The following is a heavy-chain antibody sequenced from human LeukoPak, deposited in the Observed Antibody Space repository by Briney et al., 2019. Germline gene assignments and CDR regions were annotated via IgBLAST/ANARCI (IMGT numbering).Heavy chain of an antibody. D-gene: IGHD7-27*01. V-gene: IGHV3-23*01. CDR2: ISGGGDNT. J-gene: IGHJ4*02. CDR1: GFTFSSYA. Sequence: GGSLRLSCAASGFTFSSYAMHWVRQAPGKGLEWVSAISGGGDNTYYADSVKGRFTISRDNSKNTLYLQMNSLRAEDTAIYYCAKALGGYYFDYWGQGTLVTVSS. CDR3: AKALGGYYFDY.